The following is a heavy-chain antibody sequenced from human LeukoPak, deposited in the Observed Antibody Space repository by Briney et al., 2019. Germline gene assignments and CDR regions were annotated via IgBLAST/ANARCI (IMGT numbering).Heavy chain of an antibody. CDR1: GYTFTNYY. J-gene: IGHJ6*03. D-gene: IGHD2-21*02. CDR3: ARGSTGDWSYYYYYMDV. CDR2: INPSGGST. V-gene: IGHV1-46*01. Sequence: ASVKVSCKASGYTFTNYYMHWVRQAPGQGLEWMGIINPSGGSTSYAQKFQGRVTMTRDMSTSTVYMELSSLRSEDTAVYYCARGSTGDWSYYYYYMDVWGKGTTVTISS.